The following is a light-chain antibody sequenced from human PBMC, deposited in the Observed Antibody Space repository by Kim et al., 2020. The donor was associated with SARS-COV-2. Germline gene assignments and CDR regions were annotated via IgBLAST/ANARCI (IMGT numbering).Light chain of an antibody. CDR2: GVS. V-gene: IGKV3-20*01. CDR3: QQYGPSPL. J-gene: IGKJ5*01. CDR1: ESLSSSY. Sequence: EIELTQSPGTLSLSPGETATLSCRPSESLSSSYLAWYQHRPGQAPRLLIYGVSNRATGIPDRFSGSGSGTDFALTISRVHPEDFAVYYCQQYGPSPLFGQGPRLEI.